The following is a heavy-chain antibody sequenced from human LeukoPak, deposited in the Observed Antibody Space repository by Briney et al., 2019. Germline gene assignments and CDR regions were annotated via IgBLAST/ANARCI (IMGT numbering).Heavy chain of an antibody. D-gene: IGHD3-10*01. Sequence: SETLSLTCTVSGGSISSHYWSWIRQPPGKGLEWIGYIYYTGSTNYNPSLKSRVTISLDTSKNQFSLKLSSVTAADTAMYYCARAFYYYGSGSHDYWGQGTLVTVSS. CDR3: ARAFYYYGSGSHDY. V-gene: IGHV4-59*11. CDR2: IYYTGST. CDR1: GGSISSHY. J-gene: IGHJ4*02.